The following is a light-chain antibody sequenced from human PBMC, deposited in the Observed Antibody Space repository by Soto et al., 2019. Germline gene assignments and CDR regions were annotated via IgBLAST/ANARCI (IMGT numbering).Light chain of an antibody. CDR1: SSNIGARYD. V-gene: IGLV1-40*01. J-gene: IGLJ1*01. Sequence: QSVLTQPPSVSGAPGQRVTISCTGSSSNIGARYDVHWYQQLPGTAPKLLIYANKNRPAGVPDRFSASKSGTSASLAITGLQAEDEADYYCQSYDTSPSGYVFGTGTKVTV. CDR3: QSYDTSPSGYV. CDR2: ANK.